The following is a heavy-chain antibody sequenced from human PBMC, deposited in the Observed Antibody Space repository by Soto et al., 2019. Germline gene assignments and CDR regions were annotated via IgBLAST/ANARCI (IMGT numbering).Heavy chain of an antibody. J-gene: IGHJ5*02. CDR3: ATELGENPASPFGA. CDR1: GVTFSSET. Sequence: QVQLVQSGADVKKPGSSVKVSCQASGVTFSSETLGWVRQAPGQGLEWVGGVIPLFGTASYAQKFQGRVTITADESTSTVYMELCSLRSDDTAVYFCATELGENPASPFGAWGQGTLVTVSS. V-gene: IGHV1-69*01. CDR2: VIPLFGTA. D-gene: IGHD3-10*01.